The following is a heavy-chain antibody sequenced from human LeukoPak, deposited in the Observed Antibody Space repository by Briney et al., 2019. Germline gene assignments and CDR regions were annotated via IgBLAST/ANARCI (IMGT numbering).Heavy chain of an antibody. Sequence: SETLSLTCTVSGGSITSDYWSWIRQSPGKEPEWIGYFYYGGTTYYNPSLKSRVTISVDTSKRQFSLSLTSVTAADTAIYYCARETSGYSKVDYWGQGTLVTVSS. CDR1: GGSITSDY. J-gene: IGHJ4*02. V-gene: IGHV4-59*01. CDR3: ARETSGYSKVDY. CDR2: FYYGGTT. D-gene: IGHD6-13*01.